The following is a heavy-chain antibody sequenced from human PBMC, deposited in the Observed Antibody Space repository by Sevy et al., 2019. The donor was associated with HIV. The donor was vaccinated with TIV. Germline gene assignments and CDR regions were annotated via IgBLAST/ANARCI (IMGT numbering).Heavy chain of an antibody. D-gene: IGHD2-2*01. CDR1: GGSISSDYYY. CDR3: ARVRRGQYPDF. J-gene: IGHJ4*02. V-gene: IGHV4-31*03. CDR2: IYYSGST. Sequence: SETLSLTCTVSGGSISSDYYYWSWIRLLPGKGLGWIGYIYYSGSTYYNPSLQSRVTISIDTSMNLFSLMLNTVTAADTAIYFCARVRRGQYPDFWGQGTLVTVSS.